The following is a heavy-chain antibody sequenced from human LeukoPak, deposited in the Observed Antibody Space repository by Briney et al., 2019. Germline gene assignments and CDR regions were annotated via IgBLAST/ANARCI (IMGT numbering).Heavy chain of an antibody. V-gene: IGHV3-23*01. D-gene: IGHD3-10*01. CDR2: ISGSGGST. Sequence: GGSLRLSCAASGFTFSSYGMSWVRPAPGKGLEWVSAISGSGGSTYYADSVKGRFTISRDNSKNTLYLQMNSLRAEDTAVYYCAKRLPRFGVIGSYYFDYWGQGTLVTVSS. CDR1: GFTFSSYG. CDR3: AKRLPRFGVIGSYYFDY. J-gene: IGHJ4*02.